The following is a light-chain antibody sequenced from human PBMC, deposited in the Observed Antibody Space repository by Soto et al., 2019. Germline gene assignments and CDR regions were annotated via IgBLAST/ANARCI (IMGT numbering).Light chain of an antibody. J-gene: IGKJ1*01. CDR2: HAS. CDR1: QTINNW. CDR3: QHYNSYPWT. Sequence: DIQMTQSPSTLSASIGDRVTITCRASQTINNWLAWYQQKPGKAPNLLIYHASNLETGVPSRFSGSAFGTEFTLTISSLQPDDFATYHCQHYNSYPWTFGQGTKVDIK. V-gene: IGKV1-5*01.